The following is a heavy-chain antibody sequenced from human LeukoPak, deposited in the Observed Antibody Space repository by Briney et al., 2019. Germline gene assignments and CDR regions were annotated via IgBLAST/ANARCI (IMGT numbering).Heavy chain of an antibody. D-gene: IGHD6-13*01. CDR3: ARVEGSSWWGEFDY. CDR2: ISAYNGNT. V-gene: IGHV1-18*04. Sequence: ASVKVSCKASGYTFTGYYMHWVRQAPGQGLEWMGWISAYNGNTNYAQKFQGRVTMAIDISTSTAYMELRSLRSDDTAVYYCARVEGSSWWGEFDYWGQGTLVTVSS. J-gene: IGHJ4*02. CDR1: GYTFTGYY.